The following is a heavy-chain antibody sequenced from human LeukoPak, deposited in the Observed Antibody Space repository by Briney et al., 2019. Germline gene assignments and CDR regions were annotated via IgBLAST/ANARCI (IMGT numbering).Heavy chain of an antibody. CDR3: ARGHPSPKVWDGYNYYFDY. Sequence: GGSLRLSCAASGFTFCSYWMHWVRQAPGKGLVWVSRINSDGSSTSYADSVKGRFTISRDNAKNTLYLQMNSLRAEDTAVYYCARGHPSPKVWDGYNYYFDYWGQGTLVTVSS. CDR2: INSDGSST. D-gene: IGHD5-24*01. CDR1: GFTFCSYW. V-gene: IGHV3-74*01. J-gene: IGHJ4*02.